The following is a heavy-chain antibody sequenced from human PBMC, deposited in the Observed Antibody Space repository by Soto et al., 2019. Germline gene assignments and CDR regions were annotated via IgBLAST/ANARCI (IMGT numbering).Heavy chain of an antibody. CDR3: ASGNHGITGTSDY. V-gene: IGHV4-4*02. D-gene: IGHD1-7*01. CDR2: IXXNXGX. J-gene: IGHJ4*02. CDR1: GDSISSSGC. Sequence: PSETRSLTCAVSGDSISSSGCWTWVRQPPGKGLXWIXXIXXNXGXXXNXXXKSRVTISVDKSKNNFSLRLNSVTAAETAVYYCASGNHGITGTSDYWGQGTLVTVSS.